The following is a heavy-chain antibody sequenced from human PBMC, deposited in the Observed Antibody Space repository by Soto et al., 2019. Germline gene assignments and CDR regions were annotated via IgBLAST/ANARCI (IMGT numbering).Heavy chain of an antibody. Sequence: EAQLVESGGGLVKPGGSLRLSCAGAGFTFSNAWMNWVRQAPGKGLEWVCQVKSKTGGGTTDYAAAVKGRFIISRDDSRNSLYLQMSSLEVEDTAFDYCATVLSGAGTLSWVDPGGQGTLVPVSS. CDR1: GFTFSNAW. V-gene: IGHV3-15*07. CDR2: VKSKTGGGTT. J-gene: IGHJ5*02. D-gene: IGHD6-19*01. CDR3: ATVLSGAGTLSWVDP.